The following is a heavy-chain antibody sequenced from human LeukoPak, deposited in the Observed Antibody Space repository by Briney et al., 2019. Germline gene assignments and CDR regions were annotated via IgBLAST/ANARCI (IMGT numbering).Heavy chain of an antibody. Sequence: AGGSLRLSCAASGFTFSSYAMHWVRQAPGKGLEWVAVISYDGSNKYYADSVKGRFTISRDNSKNTLYLQMNSLRAEDTAVYYCASDRGWLQYFDYWGQGTLVTVSS. V-gene: IGHV3-30-3*01. CDR1: GFTFSSYA. D-gene: IGHD3-10*01. CDR2: ISYDGSNK. J-gene: IGHJ4*02. CDR3: ASDRGWLQYFDY.